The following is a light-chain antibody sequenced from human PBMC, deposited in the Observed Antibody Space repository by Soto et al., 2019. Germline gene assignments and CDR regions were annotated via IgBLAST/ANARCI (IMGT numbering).Light chain of an antibody. CDR1: SSNIGAGYD. CDR3: QSYDSSLSGNYV. V-gene: IGLV1-40*01. Sequence: QSVLTQPPPVSGAPGQRVTISCTGSSSNIGAGYDVHWYQQLPGTAPKLLIYGNSNRPSGVPDRFSGSKSGTSASLAITGLQAEDEADYYCQSYDSSLSGNYVFGTGTKV. CDR2: GNS. J-gene: IGLJ1*01.